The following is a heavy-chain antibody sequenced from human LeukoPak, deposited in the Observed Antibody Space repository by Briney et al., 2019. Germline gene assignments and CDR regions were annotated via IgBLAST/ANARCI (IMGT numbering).Heavy chain of an antibody. V-gene: IGHV4-4*07. Sequence: PSETLSLTCTVSGGSISSYYWSWIRQPAGKRLEWIGRMYTSGSTNYNPSLKSRVTMSVDTSKNQFSLKLSSVTAADTAVYYCAGQDVVLMWYFGYWGQGTLVTVSS. CDR1: GGSISSYY. D-gene: IGHD2-8*01. CDR2: MYTSGST. CDR3: AGQDVVLMWYFGY. J-gene: IGHJ4*02.